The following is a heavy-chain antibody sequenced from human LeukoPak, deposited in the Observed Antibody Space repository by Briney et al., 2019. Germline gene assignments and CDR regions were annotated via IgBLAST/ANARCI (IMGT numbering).Heavy chain of an antibody. CDR3: ARGDVDIASTPLCDY. D-gene: IGHD5/OR15-5a*01. V-gene: IGHV3-7*05. CDR2: IKQDGSER. CDR1: GFTFSSYW. J-gene: IGHJ4*02. Sequence: SGGSLRLSCAASGFTFSSYWMSWVRQAPGKGLEWVANIKQDGSERYYVDSVRGRFTISRDNAKNSLYLQMNSLRAEDTAVYYCARGDVDIASTPLCDYWGQGALVTVSS.